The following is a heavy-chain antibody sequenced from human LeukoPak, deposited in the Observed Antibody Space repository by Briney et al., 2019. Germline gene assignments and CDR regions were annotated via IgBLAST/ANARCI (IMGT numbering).Heavy chain of an antibody. J-gene: IGHJ3*02. D-gene: IGHD3-22*01. CDR2: IYYNGNT. V-gene: IGHV4-59*01. Sequence: SGTLSLTCTVSGVSIISSYWSWIRQPPGKRLEWIGYIYYNGNTNSNPPLKSRVTISADTSKNQFSLKLSSVTAADTAVYYCVRGNYDNRGYSNAFDIWGQGALVTVSS. CDR1: GVSIISSY. CDR3: VRGNYDNRGYSNAFDI.